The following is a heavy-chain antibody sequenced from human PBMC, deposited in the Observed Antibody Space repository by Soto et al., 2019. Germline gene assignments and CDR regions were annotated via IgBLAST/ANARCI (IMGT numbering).Heavy chain of an antibody. Sequence: QITLKESGPTLVKPTQTLTLTCTFSGFSLTTRGVGVGWIRQPPGKALECLALIYWDDDKRYSPSLQSRLSIAKDTSKIQVVLTMTNVDRVDTATYYIAHIPNDYQYDCFDPWGQGTRFSVSS. J-gene: IGHJ5*02. CDR2: IYWDDDK. CDR3: AHIPNDYQYDCFDP. D-gene: IGHD3-16*01. CDR1: GFSLTTRGVG. V-gene: IGHV2-5*02.